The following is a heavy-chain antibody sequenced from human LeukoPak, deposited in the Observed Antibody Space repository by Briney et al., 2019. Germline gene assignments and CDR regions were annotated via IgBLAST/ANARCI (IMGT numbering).Heavy chain of an antibody. CDR1: GFTFSSYG. CDR3: ARINRGDFDY. V-gene: IGHV3-30*12. CDR2: ISYDGSKK. D-gene: IGHD2/OR15-2a*01. J-gene: IGHJ4*02. Sequence: GGSLRLSCVVSGFTFSSYGMHWVRQAPGKGLEWVAVISYDGSKKYYADSVKGRFTISRDNAKNSLYLQMNSLRAEDTAVYYCARINRGDFDYWGQGTLVTVSS.